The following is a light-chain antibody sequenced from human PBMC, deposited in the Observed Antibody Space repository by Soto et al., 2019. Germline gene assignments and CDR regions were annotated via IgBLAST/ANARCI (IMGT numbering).Light chain of an antibody. Sequence: DIQMTQSPSTLSASVGDRVTITFRASQSISSWLAWYQQKPGKAPKILIYKASSLESGVPSRFSGSGFGTEFTITISSLQPDDSATYYCQQYNNYPWTFGQGTKVDIK. CDR1: QSISSW. V-gene: IGKV1-5*03. J-gene: IGKJ1*01. CDR2: KAS. CDR3: QQYNNYPWT.